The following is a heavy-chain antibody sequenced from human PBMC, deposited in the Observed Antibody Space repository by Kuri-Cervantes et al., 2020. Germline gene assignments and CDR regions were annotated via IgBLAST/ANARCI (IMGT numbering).Heavy chain of an antibody. Sequence: SETLSLTCTVSGGSISSSTYYWGWIRPPPGKGLEWIGTIYYSGSTHYNPSLKSRVTITVDISKNQFSLQLSSMAAADTAVYYSVGETTGRADYWGQGTLVTVSS. D-gene: IGHD1-14*01. CDR3: VGETTGRADY. CDR2: IYYSGST. J-gene: IGHJ4*02. V-gene: IGHV4-39*07. CDR1: GGSISSSTYY.